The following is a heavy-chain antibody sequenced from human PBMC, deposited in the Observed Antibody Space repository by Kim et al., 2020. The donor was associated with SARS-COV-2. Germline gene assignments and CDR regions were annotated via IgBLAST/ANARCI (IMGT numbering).Heavy chain of an antibody. CDR1: GGSISSSGYY. D-gene: IGHD5-12*01. CDR2: IYSSEST. Sequence: SETLSLTCIVSGGSISSSGYYWGWIRQPPGKGLEWIGSIYSSESTYYNPSLKSRVTISVDTSKNQFSLKLSSVTAADTAVYYCARDSMVATMRDYFDYWG. CDR3: ARDSMVATMRDYFDY. J-gene: IGHJ4*01. V-gene: IGHV4-39*07.